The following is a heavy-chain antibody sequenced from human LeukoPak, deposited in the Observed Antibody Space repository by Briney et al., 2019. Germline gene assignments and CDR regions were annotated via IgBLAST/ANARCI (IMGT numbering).Heavy chain of an antibody. CDR2: ISDSGGRT. V-gene: IGHV3-23*01. Sequence: GGSLRLSCAVSGITLSNYGMSWVRQAPGKRLEWVAGISDSGGRTNYADSVKGRFTISRDNPKNTLYLQMNSLRAEDTAVYFCAKRGVVIRVILVGFHKEAYYFDSWGQGALVTVSS. CDR1: GITLSNYG. J-gene: IGHJ4*02. D-gene: IGHD3-22*01. CDR3: AKRGVVIRVILVGFHKEAYYFDS.